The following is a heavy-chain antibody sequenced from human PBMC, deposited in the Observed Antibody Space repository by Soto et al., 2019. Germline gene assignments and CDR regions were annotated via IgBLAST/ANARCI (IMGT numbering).Heavy chain of an antibody. Sequence: QVQLQESGPGLVKPSQTLSLTCIVSNGDSFWSWIRQHPGKGLEWIGFINHSGSTYYNPSFQSRVIISIDTSKNQFSLTLSSVTAADTAVYYCARTLRGADIGYYYFDYWGQGTLVTVSS. D-gene: IGHD1-26*01. V-gene: IGHV4-31*03. CDR1: NGDSF. CDR3: ARTLRGADIGYYYFDY. CDR2: INHSGST. J-gene: IGHJ4*02.